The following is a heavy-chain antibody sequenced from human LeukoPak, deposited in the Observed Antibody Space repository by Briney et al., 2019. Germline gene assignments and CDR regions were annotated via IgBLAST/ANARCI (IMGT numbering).Heavy chain of an antibody. CDR3: ARGMRKAAAGLLGY. Sequence: AASVKVSCKASGYTFTSYDINWVRQATGQGLEWMGWMNPNSGNTGYAQKFQGRVTITRNTSISTAYMELSSLRSEDTAVYYCARGMRKAAAGLLGYWGQGTLVTVSS. CDR1: GYTFTSYD. V-gene: IGHV1-8*03. D-gene: IGHD6-13*01. J-gene: IGHJ4*02. CDR2: MNPNSGNT.